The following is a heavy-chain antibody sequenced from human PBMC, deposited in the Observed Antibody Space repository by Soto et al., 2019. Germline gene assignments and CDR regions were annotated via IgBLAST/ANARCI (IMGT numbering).Heavy chain of an antibody. V-gene: IGHV1-24*01. J-gene: IGHJ4*02. CDR3: ATIPQWVLMVYAPPLY. D-gene: IGHD2-8*01. Sequence: GASVKVSCKVSGYTLTELSMHWVRQAPGKGLEWMGGFDPEDGETIYAQKFQGRVTMTEDTSTDTAYMELSSLRSEDTAVYYCATIPQWVLMVYAPPLYWGQGTLVTVSS. CDR2: FDPEDGET. CDR1: GYTLTELS.